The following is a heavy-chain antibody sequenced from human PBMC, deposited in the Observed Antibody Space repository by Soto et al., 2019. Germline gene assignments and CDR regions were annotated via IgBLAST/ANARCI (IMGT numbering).Heavy chain of an antibody. V-gene: IGHV4-31*03. D-gene: IGHD3-3*01. CDR1: GGSISSGGYY. Sequence: SETLSLTCTVSGGSISSGGYYWSWIRQHPGKGLEWIGNIYYSGRTYYNPSLKSRVTISVDTSKNQFSLKVSSVTGADTAVYYCVRFFGDRRSFFSPGARGPPDPVSS. CDR3: VRFFGDRRSFFSP. CDR2: IYYSGRT. J-gene: IGHJ5*02.